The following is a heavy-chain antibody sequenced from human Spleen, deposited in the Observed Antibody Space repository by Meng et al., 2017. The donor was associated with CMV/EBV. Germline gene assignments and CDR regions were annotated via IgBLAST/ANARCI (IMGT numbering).Heavy chain of an antibody. D-gene: IGHD3-10*01. CDR1: GFTFSSYS. CDR2: ISGSSNTI. V-gene: IGHV3-48*04. J-gene: IGHJ3*02. Sequence: GESLKISCAASGFTFSSYSINWVRQAPGKGLEWVSYISGSSNTIFYADSVKGRFTISRDNAKNSLYLQMNSLRAEDTAVYYCAREPGRGAFDIWGQGTMVTVSS. CDR3: AREPGRGAFDI.